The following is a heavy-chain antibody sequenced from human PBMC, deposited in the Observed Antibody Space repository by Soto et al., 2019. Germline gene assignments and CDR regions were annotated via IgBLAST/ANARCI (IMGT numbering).Heavy chain of an antibody. CDR3: ARVASDYINSIDH. V-gene: IGHV3-23*01. J-gene: IGHJ4*02. CDR1: GFTFNAYA. CDR2: IGGSGGNR. Sequence: EVQLLESGGDLVQPGGSLRLSCAASGFTFNAYAMTWVRQAPGKGLEWVSAIGGSGGNRYYAASVKGRFTISRDNSKDTLDLQMNRLRVEDTAVYYCARVASDYINSIDHWCQGILVTVSS. D-gene: IGHD4-4*01.